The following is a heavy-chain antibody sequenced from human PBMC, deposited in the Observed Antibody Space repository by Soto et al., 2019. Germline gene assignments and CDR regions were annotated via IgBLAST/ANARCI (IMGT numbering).Heavy chain of an antibody. CDR1: GGSISSGGYY. V-gene: IGHV4-31*03. CDR3: ARAPLPLGYYYYMDV. Sequence: PSETLSLTCTVSGGSISSGGYYWSWIRQHPGKGPEWIGYIYYSGSTYYNPSLKSRVTISVDTSKNQFSLKLSSVTAADTAVYYCARAPLPLGYYYYMDVWGKGTTVTVSS. CDR2: IYYSGST. D-gene: IGHD3-16*01. J-gene: IGHJ6*03.